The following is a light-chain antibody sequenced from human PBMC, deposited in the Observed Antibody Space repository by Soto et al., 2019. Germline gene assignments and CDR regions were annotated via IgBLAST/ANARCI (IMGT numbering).Light chain of an antibody. V-gene: IGKV3-15*01. Sequence: EIVMTQSPATLSVSPGERATLSCRASQGVSSNLAWYQQKPGQAPRLLIYGASTRATGIPARFSGSGSGTDFTLTISRLEPEDFAVYYCQQYGSSPLTFGGGTKVDIK. CDR2: GAS. CDR1: QGVSSN. CDR3: QQYGSSPLT. J-gene: IGKJ4*01.